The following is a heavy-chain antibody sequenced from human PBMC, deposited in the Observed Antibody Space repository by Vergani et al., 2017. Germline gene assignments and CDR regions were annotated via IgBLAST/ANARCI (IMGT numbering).Heavy chain of an antibody. V-gene: IGHV3-9*01. CDR3: AKGVDSDSSGYYQEFDY. D-gene: IGHD3-22*01. CDR2: MTWNSGSI. CDR1: GFTFDDYA. J-gene: IGHJ4*01. Sequence: EVQLVESGGGLVQPGRSLRVSCAASGFTFDDYAMHWVRQAPGKGLEWVSGMTWNSGSIGYADSVRGRFTISRDNAKNSLYLQMNSLRAEDTALYYCAKGVDSDSSGYYQEFDYWGHGTLVTVSS.